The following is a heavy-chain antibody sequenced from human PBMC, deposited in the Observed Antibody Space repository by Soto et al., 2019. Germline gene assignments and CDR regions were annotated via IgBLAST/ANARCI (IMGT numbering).Heavy chain of an antibody. V-gene: IGHV1-3*01. D-gene: IGHD3-3*01. CDR2: INAGNGNT. Sequence: QVQLVQSGAEVKKPGASVKVSCKASGYTFTSYAIHWVRQAPGQRLEWMGWINAGNGNTKYSQKFQGRVTITRDTSASTAYMELSSLRSEDTAVYYSARDPRFWSGYYSPYNWFDPWGQGTLVTVSS. CDR1: GYTFTSYA. J-gene: IGHJ5*02. CDR3: ARDPRFWSGYYSPYNWFDP.